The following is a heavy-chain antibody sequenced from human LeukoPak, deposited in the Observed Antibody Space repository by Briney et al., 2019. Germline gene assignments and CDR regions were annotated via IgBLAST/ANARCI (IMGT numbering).Heavy chain of an antibody. CDR3: ARGLNLRYPPFDP. CDR2: IYISGST. CDR1: GFSVSNNY. J-gene: IGHJ5*02. D-gene: IGHD3-9*01. Sequence: PGGSLRLSCAASGFSVSNNYMTWVRQAPGKGLEWVSVIYISGSTYYADSVKGRFTISRDNSKNTLYLQLNSLRAEDTAVYYCARGLNLRYPPFDPWGQGTLVTVSS. V-gene: IGHV3-66*01.